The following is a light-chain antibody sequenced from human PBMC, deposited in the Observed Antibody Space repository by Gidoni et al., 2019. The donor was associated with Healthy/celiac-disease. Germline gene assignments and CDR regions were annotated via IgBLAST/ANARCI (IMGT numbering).Light chain of an antibody. CDR3: AAWDDSLNGPGV. CDR2: SNN. J-gene: IGLJ3*02. V-gene: IGLV1-44*01. Sequence: QSVLTQPPSASGTPGQRVTISCSGSSSNIGSNPVNWYQQLPGTAPQLLIYSNNPRPSGVPDRFSGSKSGTSASLAISGLQSEDEADYYCAAWDDSLNGPGVFGGGTKLTVL. CDR1: SSNIGSNP.